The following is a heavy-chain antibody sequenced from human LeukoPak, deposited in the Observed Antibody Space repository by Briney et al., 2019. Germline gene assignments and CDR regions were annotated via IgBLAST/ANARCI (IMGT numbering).Heavy chain of an antibody. V-gene: IGHV1-18*01. D-gene: IGHD1-26*01. CDR2: ISAYNGNT. J-gene: IGHJ4*02. CDR3: TRGGSWELLGGADY. Sequence: ASVKVSCKASGYTFTSYDINWVRQAPGQGLEWMGWISAYNGNTNYAQKLQGRVTMTTDTSTSTAYMELSSLRSEDTAVYYCTRGGSWELLGGADYWGQGTLVTVSS. CDR1: GYTFTSYD.